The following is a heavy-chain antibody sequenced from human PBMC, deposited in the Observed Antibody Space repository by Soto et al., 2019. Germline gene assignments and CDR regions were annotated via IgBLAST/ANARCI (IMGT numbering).Heavy chain of an antibody. Sequence: GGSLRLSCAASGFTFRNYAMSWVRQAPGKGLEWVSGISGDGGSTWYAESVKGRFTISRDNSKNTLYLQMDSLRAEDTAVYYCAKGLYGGNTLYGLDVWGQGTTVTVSS. D-gene: IGHD2-15*01. CDR1: GFTFRNYA. CDR3: AKGLYGGNTLYGLDV. J-gene: IGHJ6*02. V-gene: IGHV3-23*01. CDR2: ISGDGGST.